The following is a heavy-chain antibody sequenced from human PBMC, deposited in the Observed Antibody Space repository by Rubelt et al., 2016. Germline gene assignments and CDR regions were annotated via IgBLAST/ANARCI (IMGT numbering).Heavy chain of an antibody. V-gene: IGHV3-33*03. CDR1: GFSFRSYG. Sequence: QVQLVESGGAVVQPGRSLRLSCVASGFSFRSYGMHWVRQAPGKGPEWLAVIWFDGSYKYTADSVKRRFTISRDNSKSTLYLQMNSLRAEDTAVYYCATDRYYGSGSDNWGLGYWGQGTLVTVSS. J-gene: IGHJ4*02. CDR2: IWFDGSYK. D-gene: IGHD3-10*01. CDR3: ATDRYYGSGSDNWGLGY.